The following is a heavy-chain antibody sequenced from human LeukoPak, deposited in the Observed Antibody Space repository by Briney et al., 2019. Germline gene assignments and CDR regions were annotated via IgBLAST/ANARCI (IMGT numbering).Heavy chain of an antibody. CDR2: IYPKSGGT. Sequence: ASVKVSFKASGYTFTGHYMHWVRQAPGQGLEWVGWIYPKSGGTNYAQKFQGRVTMTRDTSISTAYMELNRLISDDTAVYYCARSVDAFDFWGQGTMVTVSS. V-gene: IGHV1-2*02. J-gene: IGHJ3*01. CDR1: GYTFTGHY. CDR3: ARSVDAFDF.